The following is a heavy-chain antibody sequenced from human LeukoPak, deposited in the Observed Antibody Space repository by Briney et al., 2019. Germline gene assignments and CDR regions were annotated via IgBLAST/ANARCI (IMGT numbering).Heavy chain of an antibody. V-gene: IGHV3-30*04. CDR1: GFIFSTYA. D-gene: IGHD6-6*01. CDR2: ISYDGRQN. CDR3: AKDPRGHHRIAARPDWYFDL. Sequence: GGSLRLSCAASGFIFSTYAMNWVRQAPGKGLEWVAVISYDGRQNYYADSVKGRFTISRDNSKNTLYLQMNSLRAEDTAVYYCAKDPRGHHRIAARPDWYFDLWGRGTLVTVSS. J-gene: IGHJ2*01.